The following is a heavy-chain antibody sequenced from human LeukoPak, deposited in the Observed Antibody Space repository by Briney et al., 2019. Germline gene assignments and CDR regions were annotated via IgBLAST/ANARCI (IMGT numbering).Heavy chain of an antibody. V-gene: IGHV1-69*01. Sequence: ASVKVSCKASGGTFSSYAISWVRQAPGQGLEWMGGIIPIFGTANYAQKFQGRVTITADESTSTAYMELSSLRSEETAVYYCARGDYSNYESPVGWFDPWGQGTLVTVSS. CDR3: ARGDYSNYESPVGWFDP. J-gene: IGHJ5*02. D-gene: IGHD4-11*01. CDR2: IIPIFGTA. CDR1: GGTFSSYA.